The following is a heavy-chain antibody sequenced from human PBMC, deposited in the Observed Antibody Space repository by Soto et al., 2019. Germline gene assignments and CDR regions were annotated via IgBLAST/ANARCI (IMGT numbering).Heavy chain of an antibody. CDR2: INPNSGGT. J-gene: IGHJ6*02. CDR1: GYTFTVYY. D-gene: IGHD6-6*01. Sequence: ASVKVSCKASGYTFTVYYMHWLRQAPGHGLEWMGWINPNSGGTNYAQKFQGRVTMTRDTSISTAYMELSRLRSDDTAVYYCAREPPLREYSSSSLDYFYGMDAWGQGTTVTVS. V-gene: IGHV1-2*02. CDR3: AREPPLREYSSSSLDYFYGMDA.